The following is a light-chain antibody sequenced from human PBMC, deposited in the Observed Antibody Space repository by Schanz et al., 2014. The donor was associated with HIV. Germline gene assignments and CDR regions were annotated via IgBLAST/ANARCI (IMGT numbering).Light chain of an antibody. Sequence: EIVLTQSPGSLSLSPGGRATLSCGASQRLSSSYLAWYQQKRDQPPRLVIYATSTRAAGIPDRFSGRGSGTEFTLTISGLQSEDFALYYCQQYSDWPPSTFGQGTKVEIK. CDR3: QQYSDWPPST. V-gene: IGKV3-20*01. CDR1: QRLSSSY. CDR2: ATS. J-gene: IGKJ2*01.